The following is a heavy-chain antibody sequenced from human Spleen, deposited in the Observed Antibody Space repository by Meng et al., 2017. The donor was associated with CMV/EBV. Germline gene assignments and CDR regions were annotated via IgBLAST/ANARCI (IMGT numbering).Heavy chain of an antibody. CDR3: VRGSANNWFDT. J-gene: IGHJ5*02. Sequence: ASVKVSCKASGYTFTGYYMHWVRQATGQGLEWMGWMNPYSGNTGYSQKFQGRVTMTRTTSISTAYMELTSLRSEDTAVYYCVRGSANNWFDTWGQGTLVTVSS. CDR1: GYTFTGYY. V-gene: IGHV1-8*02. CDR2: MNPYSGNT.